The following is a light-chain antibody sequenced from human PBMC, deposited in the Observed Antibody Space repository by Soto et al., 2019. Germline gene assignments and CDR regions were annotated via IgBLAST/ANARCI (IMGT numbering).Light chain of an antibody. J-gene: IGKJ4*01. CDR3: XXSXXXPLT. V-gene: IGKV1-12*01. Sequence: DIPMTQSPSYVSASVGDTVIITCRASQDVSSWLAWYQQKPGKVPKFLIYAATNLESGVPSRFSGSGSGTXFTLTXXXXQSEXXXXXXXXXSXXXPLTFGGGTKVEMK. CDR2: AAT. CDR1: QDVSSW.